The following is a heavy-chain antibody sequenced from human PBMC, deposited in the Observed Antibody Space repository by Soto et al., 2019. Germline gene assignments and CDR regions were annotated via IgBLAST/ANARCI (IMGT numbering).Heavy chain of an antibody. V-gene: IGHV2-5*02. J-gene: IGHJ4*02. CDR1: EFSLSTSAVG. CDR3: ARRTLWSGYSNCDY. Sequence: GSGPTLVNPTQTLTLTCTFSEFSLSTSAVGVGWIRKPPGKALEWLALLYGDDDKRYSPSLKSRLTITNDTSKNQVVLTMTNMDPLDTATYYCARRTLWSGYSNCDYWGQGTLVTVSS. CDR2: LYGDDDK. D-gene: IGHD3-3*01.